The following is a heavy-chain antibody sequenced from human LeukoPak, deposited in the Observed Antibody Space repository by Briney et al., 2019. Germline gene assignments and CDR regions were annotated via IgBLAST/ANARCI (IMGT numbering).Heavy chain of an antibody. CDR2: INHSGST. V-gene: IGHV4-34*01. CDR3: ERCRGWLQSHPRGY. J-gene: IGHJ4*02. D-gene: IGHD5-24*01. CDR1: GGSFSGYY. Sequence: SETLSLTCAVYGGSFSGYYWSWLRQPPGKGLECIGEINHSGSTNYNPSLKSRITLTVDTSKKQFSQKLSSVPAADTAVYYCERCRGWLQSHPRGYWGQGTLVTVSS.